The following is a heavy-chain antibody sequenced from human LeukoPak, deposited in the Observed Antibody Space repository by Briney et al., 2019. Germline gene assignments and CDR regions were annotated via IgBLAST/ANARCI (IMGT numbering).Heavy chain of an antibody. Sequence: PGGSLRLSCAASGFTFSNYSMNWVRQAPGKGLEWVSSISSTSSYIYYVDSVKGRFTISRDNAKNSLYLQMNSLRAEDTAVYYCARGIATSSGVDYWGQGTLVTVSS. CDR3: ARGIATSSGVDY. CDR2: ISSTSSYI. D-gene: IGHD6-6*01. J-gene: IGHJ4*02. CDR1: GFTFSNYS. V-gene: IGHV3-21*01.